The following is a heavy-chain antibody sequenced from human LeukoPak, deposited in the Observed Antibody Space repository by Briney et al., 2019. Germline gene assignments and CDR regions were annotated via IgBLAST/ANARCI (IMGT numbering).Heavy chain of an antibody. D-gene: IGHD3-10*02. Sequence: SETLSLTCTVSGGSISTYYWNWIRQPPGKGLEWIGYIYYSGNTNYNPSLRSRVAISIDTPKNQFSLKVNSVTAADTAVYYCVREDVRGDPYHYYYGMDVWGQGTTVTVSS. V-gene: IGHV4-59*01. CDR2: IYYSGNT. CDR3: VREDVRGDPYHYYYGMDV. J-gene: IGHJ6*02. CDR1: GGSISTYY.